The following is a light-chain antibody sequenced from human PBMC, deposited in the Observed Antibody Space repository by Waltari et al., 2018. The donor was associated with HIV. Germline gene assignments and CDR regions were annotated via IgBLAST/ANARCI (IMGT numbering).Light chain of an antibody. CDR2: ENN. J-gene: IGLJ1*01. CDR3: GTWDSSLSAYV. CDR1: SSNIGNNY. V-gene: IGLV1-51*02. Sequence: QSVLTQPPSVSAAPGQKVTISCSGRSSNIGNNYVSWYQQPPGTAPKLLIYENNKRPSGIPDRFSGSKSGTSATLGITGLQTGDEADYYCGTWDSSLSAYVFGTGTKVTVL.